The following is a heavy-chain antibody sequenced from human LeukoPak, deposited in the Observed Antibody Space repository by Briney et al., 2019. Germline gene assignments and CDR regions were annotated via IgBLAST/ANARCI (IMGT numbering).Heavy chain of an antibody. CDR3: TGGDYGEFDY. Sequence: GGPLRLSCAASGFTFSNAWMSWVRQAPGKGLEWVGRIKSKTDGGTTDYAAPVKGRFTISRDDSKSTVNLQMNSLKTEDTAVYYCTGGDYGEFDYWGQGTLVTVSS. CDR2: IKSKTDGGTT. V-gene: IGHV3-15*01. CDR1: GFTFSNAW. D-gene: IGHD4-17*01. J-gene: IGHJ4*02.